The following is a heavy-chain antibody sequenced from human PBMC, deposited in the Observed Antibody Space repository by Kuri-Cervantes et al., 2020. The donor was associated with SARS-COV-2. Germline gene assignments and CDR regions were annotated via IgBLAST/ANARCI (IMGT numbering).Heavy chain of an antibody. CDR1: GGTLITYT. CDR2: IIPVLRVE. CDR3: ERDSECTRDAFEI. J-gene: IGHJ3*02. Sequence: SSVKVSCKASGGTLITYTVTWVRQAPGQGLEWMGRIIPVLRVENYAQKFQGRVTITADKSTNTSYMELTSLRSEDTAVYYCERDSECTRDAFEIWGQGTMVTVSS. D-gene: IGHD1-26*01. V-gene: IGHV1-69*04.